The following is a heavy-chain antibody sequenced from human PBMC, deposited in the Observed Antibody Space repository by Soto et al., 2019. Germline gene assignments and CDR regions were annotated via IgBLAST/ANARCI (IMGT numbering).Heavy chain of an antibody. D-gene: IGHD2-15*01. Sequence: EVQVLESGGGLVQPGGSLRLSCEGSGFTVSSHAMTWIRQAPGKGPEWVSTVTADGGTYYADSVKGRFAMSRVTSENTLYLQMNGLGAEDTAAYYCAPHVSCSGGSCQYDAFAIRGQGTMVTVSS. J-gene: IGHJ3*02. CDR1: GFTVSSHA. CDR2: VTADGGT. V-gene: IGHV3-23*01. CDR3: APHVSCSGGSCQYDAFAI.